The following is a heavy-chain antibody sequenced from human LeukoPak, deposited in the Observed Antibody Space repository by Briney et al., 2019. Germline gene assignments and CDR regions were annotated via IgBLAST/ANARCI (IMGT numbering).Heavy chain of an antibody. D-gene: IGHD3-10*01. CDR2: IYYSGST. CDR3: ARQWYGSGSYYEWGHNYYYYYYMDV. J-gene: IGHJ6*03. CDR1: GGSISSSSYY. Sequence: SETLSLTCTVSGGSISSSSYYWGWIRQPPGKGLEWIGSIYYSGSTYYNPSLKSRVTISVDTSKNQFSLKLSSVTAADTAVYYCARQWYGSGSYYEWGHNYYYYYYMDVWGKGTTVTISS. V-gene: IGHV4-39*01.